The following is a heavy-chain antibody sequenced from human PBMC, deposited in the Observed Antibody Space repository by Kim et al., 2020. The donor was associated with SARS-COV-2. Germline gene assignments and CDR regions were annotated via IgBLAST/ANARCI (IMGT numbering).Heavy chain of an antibody. D-gene: IGHD3-16*01. CDR2: ISYDGSNK. CDR3: ARDGGNWFDP. J-gene: IGHJ5*02. Sequence: GGSLRLSCAASGFTFSSYAMHWVRQAPGKGPEWVAVISYDGSNKYYADSVKGRFTISRDNSKNTLYLQMNSLRAEDTAVYYCARDGGNWFDPWGQGTLVTVSS. CDR1: GFTFSSYA. V-gene: IGHV3-30-3*01.